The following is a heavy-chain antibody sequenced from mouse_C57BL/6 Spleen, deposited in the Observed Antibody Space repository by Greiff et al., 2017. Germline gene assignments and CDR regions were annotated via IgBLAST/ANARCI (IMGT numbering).Heavy chain of an antibody. V-gene: IGHV1-55*01. CDR2: LYPGSGST. Sequence: QVQLQQPGAELVKPGASVKMSCKASGYTFTSYWITWVKQRPGTGLEWIGDLYPGSGSTNYNEKFKSKATLTVDTSSSTAYMQLSSLTSEDAAVYYCAVKYYGSSLGAYWGQGTLVTVSA. J-gene: IGHJ3*01. CDR1: GYTFTSYW. CDR3: AVKYYGSSLGAY. D-gene: IGHD1-1*01.